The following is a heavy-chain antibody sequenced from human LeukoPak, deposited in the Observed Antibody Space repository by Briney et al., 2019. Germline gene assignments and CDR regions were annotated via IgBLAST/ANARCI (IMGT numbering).Heavy chain of an antibody. CDR3: AASTKRTAMVDY. CDR2: IGSSSSYI. V-gene: IGHV3-21*01. CDR1: RFTFSSYS. J-gene: IGHJ4*02. Sequence: SGGSLRLSCAASRFTFSSYSRNWVRQAPGKGLEWVSTIGSSSSYIYYADSVKGRFTISRDNSKNSLYLQMNSLRAEDTAVYYCAASTKRTAMVDYWGQGTLVTVSS. D-gene: IGHD5-18*01.